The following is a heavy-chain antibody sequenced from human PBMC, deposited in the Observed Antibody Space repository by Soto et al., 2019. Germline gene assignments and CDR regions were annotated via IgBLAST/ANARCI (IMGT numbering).Heavy chain of an antibody. V-gene: IGHV3-11*05. CDR3: TKEAGTIYFDY. Sequence: LRLSCAASGFTFSDYYMSWIRQAPGKGLEWVSYISSSSSYTNYADSVKGRFTISRDNSKNSLYLQMNSLRSEDTALYYCTKEAGTIYFDYWGQGALVTVSS. CDR2: ISSSSSYT. CDR1: GFTFSDYY. J-gene: IGHJ4*02. D-gene: IGHD6-19*01.